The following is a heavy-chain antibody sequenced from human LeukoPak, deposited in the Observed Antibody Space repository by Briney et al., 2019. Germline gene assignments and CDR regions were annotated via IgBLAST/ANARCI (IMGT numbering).Heavy chain of an antibody. CDR3: ARTVAVADPYYFDY. D-gene: IGHD6-19*01. CDR1: GGSISSSNW. V-gene: IGHV4-4*02. CDR2: INHSGST. J-gene: IGHJ4*02. Sequence: SETLSLTCAVSGGSISSSNWWSWVRQPPGKGLEWIGEINHSGSTNYNPSLKSRVTISVDTSKNQFSLKLSSVTAADTAVYYCARTVAVADPYYFDYWGQGTLVTVSS.